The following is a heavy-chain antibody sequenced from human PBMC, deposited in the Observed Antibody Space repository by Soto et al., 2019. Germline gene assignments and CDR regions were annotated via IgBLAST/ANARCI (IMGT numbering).Heavy chain of an antibody. CDR3: ARKRYYYGSGRAGYYYYYGMDV. CDR2: INHSGST. CDR1: GGSFSGYY. D-gene: IGHD3-10*01. Sequence: SETLSLTCAVYGGSFSGYYWSWIRQPPGKGLEWIGEINHSGSTNYNPSLKSRVTISVDTSKNQFSLKLSSVTAADTAVYYCARKRYYYGSGRAGYYYYYGMDVWGQGTTVTVSS. V-gene: IGHV4-34*01. J-gene: IGHJ6*02.